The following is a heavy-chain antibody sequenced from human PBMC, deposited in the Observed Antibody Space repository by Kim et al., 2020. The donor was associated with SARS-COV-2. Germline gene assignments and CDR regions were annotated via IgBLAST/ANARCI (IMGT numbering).Heavy chain of an antibody. J-gene: IGHJ4*02. CDR3: ARDRGDPLLPAGGY. CDR1: GFTFNSYS. Sequence: GGSLRLSCVGSGFTFNSYSMTWVRQAPGKGLEWLSYISSGSGTIVYADSVKGRFTISRDNAKNSLYLQMNSLRDEDTGVYYCARDRGDPLLPAGGYWGQG. V-gene: IGHV3-48*02. D-gene: IGHD2-15*01. CDR2: ISSGSGTI.